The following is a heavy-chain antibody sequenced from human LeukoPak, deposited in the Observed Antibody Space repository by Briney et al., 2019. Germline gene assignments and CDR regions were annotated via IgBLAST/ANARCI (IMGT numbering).Heavy chain of an antibody. J-gene: IGHJ1*01. CDR3: AREAAYSSGWYGYFRH. CDR2: IYYSGNT. D-gene: IGHD6-19*01. CDR1: GGSISSYY. V-gene: IGHV4-59*01. Sequence: SETLSLTCTVSGGSISSYYWSWIRQPPGEGLEWIGYIYYSGNTNYNPSLKSRVSISVDTSQNQFSLKLSSVTAADTAVYYCAREAAYSSGWYGYFRHWGQGTLVTVSS.